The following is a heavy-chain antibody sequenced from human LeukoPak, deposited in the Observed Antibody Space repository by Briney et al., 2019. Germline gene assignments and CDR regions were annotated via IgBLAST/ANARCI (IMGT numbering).Heavy chain of an antibody. CDR3: ARVNYYDSSGYCGDY. D-gene: IGHD3-22*01. CDR2: IYPGDSDT. Sequence: GESLKISCKGSGYSFTSYWIGWVRQMPGKGLEWMGIIYPGDSDTRYSPSFQGQVTISADKSISTAYLQWSSLKASDTAMYYCARVNYYDSSGYCGDYWGQGTLVTVSS. J-gene: IGHJ4*02. CDR1: GYSFTSYW. V-gene: IGHV5-51*01.